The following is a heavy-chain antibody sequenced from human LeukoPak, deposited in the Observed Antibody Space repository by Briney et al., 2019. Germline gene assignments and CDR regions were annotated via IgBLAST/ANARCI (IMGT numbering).Heavy chain of an antibody. Sequence: SETLSLTCTVSGGSISSYYWSWIRQPAGKGLEWIGRIYTSGSTNYNPSLKSRVTMSVDTSKNQFSLKLSSVTAADTAVYYCARDGGASGYYPIDAFDIWGQGTMVTVS. CDR2: IYTSGST. CDR1: GGSISSYY. D-gene: IGHD3-22*01. J-gene: IGHJ3*02. V-gene: IGHV4-4*07. CDR3: ARDGGASGYYPIDAFDI.